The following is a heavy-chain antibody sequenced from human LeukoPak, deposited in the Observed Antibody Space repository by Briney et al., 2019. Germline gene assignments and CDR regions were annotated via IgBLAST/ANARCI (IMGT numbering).Heavy chain of an antibody. J-gene: IGHJ3*02. V-gene: IGHV1-69*05. CDR2: IIPIFGTA. CDR1: GGTFSSYA. Sequence: GSSVNVSCKASGGTFSSYAISWVRQAPGQGLEWMGGIIPIFGTANYAQKFQGRVTITTDESTSTDYMELSSLRSEDTAVYYCASRPYYYDSSGYYGDDAFDIWGQGTMVTVSS. CDR3: ASRPYYYDSSGYYGDDAFDI. D-gene: IGHD3-22*01.